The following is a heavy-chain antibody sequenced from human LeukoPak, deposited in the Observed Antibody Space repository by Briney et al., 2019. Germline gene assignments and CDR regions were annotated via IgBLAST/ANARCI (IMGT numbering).Heavy chain of an antibody. CDR2: IDWDDDK. J-gene: IGHJ4*02. CDR3: ARIRGTYCSSTTCSFEDF. D-gene: IGHD2-2*01. CDR1: GFSFTNNGMC. V-gene: IGHV2-70*11. Sequence: SGPALVKPTQTLTLTCTFSGFSFTNNGMCVTWIRQPPGKALEWLARIDWDDDKYYSASLRTRLTLSKDTSKNQVVLTMTNMDPVDTATYYCARIRGTYCSSTTCSFEDFWGQGTLVTVSS.